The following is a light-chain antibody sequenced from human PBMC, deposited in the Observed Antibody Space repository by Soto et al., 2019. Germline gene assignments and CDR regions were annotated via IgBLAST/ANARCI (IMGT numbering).Light chain of an antibody. CDR1: SSDVGGYNY. CDR2: DVT. CDR3: SSYTTSNTRQIV. J-gene: IGLJ1*01. V-gene: IGLV2-14*03. Sequence: QSALTQPASVSGSPGQSITISCTGTSSDVGGYNYVSWYQHHPGEAPKLIIYDVTNRPSGVSNPFSGSKSGNTASLTISGLQPEDEAEYYCSSYTTSNTRQIVFGTGTKVTVL.